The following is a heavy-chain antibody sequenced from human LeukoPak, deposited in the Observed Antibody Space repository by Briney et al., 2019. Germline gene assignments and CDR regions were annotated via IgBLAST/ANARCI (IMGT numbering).Heavy chain of an antibody. CDR1: GFSITKY. V-gene: IGHV3-53*01. CDR2: FFRDGVT. Sequence: GGSLRLACAASGFSITKYMTWVRQAPGKGLEWVSAFFRDGVTSYAESVKGRFTISRDISKNRVDFQMNSLRPDDTAMYYCGTETWSDWGQRTLVT. J-gene: IGHJ4*02. D-gene: IGHD1-1*01. CDR3: GTETWSD.